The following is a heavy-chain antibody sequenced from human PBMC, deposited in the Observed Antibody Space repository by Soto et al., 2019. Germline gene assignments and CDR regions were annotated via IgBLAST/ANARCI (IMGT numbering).Heavy chain of an antibody. CDR2: IYYSGST. Sequence: SDTLSLTCPVSGFSISSGYYYWSWIRQPPGKGLEWIGYIYYSGSTYYNPSLKSRVTISVDTSKNQFSLKLSSVTAADTAVYYCARGTPVDYGSGSYLIDYWGQGTLVTVSS. CDR1: GFSISSGYYY. CDR3: ARGTPVDYGSGSYLIDY. J-gene: IGHJ4*02. D-gene: IGHD3-10*01. V-gene: IGHV4-30-4*02.